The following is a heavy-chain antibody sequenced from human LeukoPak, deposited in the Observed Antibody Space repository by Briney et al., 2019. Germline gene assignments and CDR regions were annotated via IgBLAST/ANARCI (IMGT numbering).Heavy chain of an antibody. D-gene: IGHD6-19*01. V-gene: IGHV4-34*01. J-gene: IGHJ4*02. CDR2: INHSGST. CDR3: ATAYSSGEYYFDY. CDR1: GGSFSGYY. Sequence: SGTLSLTCAVYGGSFSGYYWSWIRQPPGKGLEWIGEINHSGSTNYNPSLKSRVTISVDTSKNQFSLKLSSVTAADTAVYYCATAYSSGEYYFDYWGQGTLVTVSS.